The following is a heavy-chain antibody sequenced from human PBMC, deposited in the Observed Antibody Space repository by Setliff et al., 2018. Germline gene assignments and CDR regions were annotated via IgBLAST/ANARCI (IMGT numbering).Heavy chain of an antibody. D-gene: IGHD3-22*01. CDR1: GGSISPYY. CDR3: ARQDRFYDRSVFVEYFQH. J-gene: IGHJ1*01. Sequence: SETLSLACSVSGGSISPYYWIWIRQSPGKGLEWIGYIFYSGSARYNPSLESRVTMSVDTSKNQISLKLTSVTAADTAVYYCARQDRFYDRSVFVEYFQHWGQGALVTVSS. CDR2: IFYSGSA. V-gene: IGHV4-59*08.